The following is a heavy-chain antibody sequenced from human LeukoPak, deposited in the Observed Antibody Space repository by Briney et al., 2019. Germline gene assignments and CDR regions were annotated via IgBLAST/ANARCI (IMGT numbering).Heavy chain of an antibody. V-gene: IGHV3-30*02. CDR3: AKKGYSNGWRDSYYFDC. CDR2: IRSDGSNK. CDR1: GFTFSSYS. D-gene: IGHD6-19*01. J-gene: IGHJ4*02. Sequence: GGSLRLSCGASGFTFSSYSMHWVRQAPGKGLEWVAFIRSDGSNKYYADSVKGRFTIPRDNSKLYLQMNSLRAEDTAVYYCAKKGYSNGWRDSYYFDCWGQGTLVTVSS.